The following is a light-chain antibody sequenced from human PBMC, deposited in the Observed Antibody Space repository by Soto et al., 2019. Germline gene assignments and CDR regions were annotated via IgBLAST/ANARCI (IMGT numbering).Light chain of an antibody. CDR3: GSYAGGTSVV. V-gene: IGLV2-23*01. J-gene: IGLJ2*01. CDR2: EDI. Sequence: QSALTQPASVSGSPGQSITISCTGTSSDVGSYNLVSWYQQHPGKAPKLMIYEDIERPSGVSNRFSGSKSDNTASLTISGLQTEDEADYYCGSYAGGTSVVFGGGTKLTVL. CDR1: SSDVGSYNL.